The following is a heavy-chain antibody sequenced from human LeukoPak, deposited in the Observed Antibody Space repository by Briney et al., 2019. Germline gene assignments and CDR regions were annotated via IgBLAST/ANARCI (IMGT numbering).Heavy chain of an antibody. CDR1: GGSISSYY. J-gene: IGHJ4*02. Sequence: SETLSPTCTVSGGSISSYYWSWIRQPPGKGLEWIGYIYYSGSTNYNPSLKSRVTISVDTSKNQFSLKLSSVTAADTAVYYCARGPLGLRSSGWYGLDYWGQGTLVTVSS. V-gene: IGHV4-59*01. D-gene: IGHD6-19*01. CDR3: ARGPLGLRSSGWYGLDY. CDR2: IYYSGST.